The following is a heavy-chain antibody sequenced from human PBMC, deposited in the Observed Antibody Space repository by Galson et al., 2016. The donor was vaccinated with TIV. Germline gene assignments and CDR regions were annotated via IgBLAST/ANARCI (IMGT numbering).Heavy chain of an antibody. Sequence: SLRLSCAASGFSVSYKHMIWVRQTPGKGLEWVSLIYSNDNTYYADSVKGRFTISRDNSKNTLYLQMNSLTAEDTAIYYCAREGTGAAYPNKFDYWGQGTLVPVSS. D-gene: IGHD6-13*01. V-gene: IGHV3-53*01. CDR1: GFSVSYKH. CDR2: IYSNDNT. CDR3: AREGTGAAYPNKFDY. J-gene: IGHJ4*02.